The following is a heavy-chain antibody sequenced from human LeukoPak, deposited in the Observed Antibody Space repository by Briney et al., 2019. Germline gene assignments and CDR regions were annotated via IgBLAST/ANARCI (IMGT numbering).Heavy chain of an antibody. Sequence: GASVKVSCKASGYTFTSYGISWVRQAPGQGLEWMGWINPNSGGTNYAQKFQGRVTMTRDTSISTAYMELSRLRSDDTAVYYCARDSSIAARAEYFQHWGQGTLVTVSS. CDR3: ARDSSIAARAEYFQH. CDR1: GYTFTSYG. D-gene: IGHD6-6*01. J-gene: IGHJ1*01. CDR2: INPNSGGT. V-gene: IGHV1-2*02.